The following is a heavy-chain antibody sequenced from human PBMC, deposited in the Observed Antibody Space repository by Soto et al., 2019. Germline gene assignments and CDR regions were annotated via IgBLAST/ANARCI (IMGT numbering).Heavy chain of an antibody. CDR2: IDPSNSYT. D-gene: IGHD6-6*01. CDR1: GYSFTSYW. CDR3: VRRDSSSSLPDY. Sequence: PGESLKISCKGSGYSFTSYWITWVRQMPGKGLEWMGRIDPSNSYTNYSPSFQGHVTIARDTSISTPYLQWNSLKASDTATYYFVRRDSSSSLPDYWGEGALVTVSS. J-gene: IGHJ4*02. V-gene: IGHV5-10-1*01.